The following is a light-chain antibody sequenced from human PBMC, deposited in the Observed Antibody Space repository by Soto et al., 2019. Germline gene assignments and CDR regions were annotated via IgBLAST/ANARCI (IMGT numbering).Light chain of an antibody. CDR2: GAS. Sequence: ETVLTQSPGTLSLSPGERATLSCRASQTVSSSYLAWYQQKPGQAPRLLIYGASSRATGIPDRFSGSGSGTDFTLTFSRLEPEDFAVYYCQQYCQQYGSSPPSWTFGQGTRVVIK. J-gene: IGKJ1*01. CDR3: QQYCQQYGSSPPSWT. V-gene: IGKV3-20*01. CDR1: QTVSSSY.